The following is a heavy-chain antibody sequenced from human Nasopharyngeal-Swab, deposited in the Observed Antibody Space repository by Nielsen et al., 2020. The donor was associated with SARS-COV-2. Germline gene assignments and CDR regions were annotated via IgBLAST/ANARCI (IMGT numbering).Heavy chain of an antibody. CDR2: ISWNSGSI. CDR1: GFTFDDYA. D-gene: IGHD6-13*01. Sequence: GGSLRLSCAASGFTFDDYAMHWVRQAPGKGLEWVSGISWNSGSIGYADSVKGRFTTSRDNAKNSLYLQMNSLRAEDTALYYCAKDTSSSWYVGWFDPWGQGTLVTVS. CDR3: AKDTSSSWYVGWFDP. J-gene: IGHJ5*02. V-gene: IGHV3-9*01.